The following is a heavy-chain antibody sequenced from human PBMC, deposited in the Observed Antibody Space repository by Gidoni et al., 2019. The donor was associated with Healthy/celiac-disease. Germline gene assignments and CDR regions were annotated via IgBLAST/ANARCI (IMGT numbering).Heavy chain of an antibody. D-gene: IGHD3-3*01. CDR2: ISYDGSNK. J-gene: IGHJ3*02. V-gene: IGHV3-30*18. CDR1: GFTFSSYG. CDR3: AKANIPDFWSGIPWGGVAFDI. Sequence: QVQLVESGGGVVQPGRSLRLSCAASGFTFSSYGMHCVRQAPGKGLEWVAVISYDGSNKYYADSVKGRFTISRDNSKNTLYLQMNSLRAEDTAVYYCAKANIPDFWSGIPWGGVAFDIWGQGTMVTVSS.